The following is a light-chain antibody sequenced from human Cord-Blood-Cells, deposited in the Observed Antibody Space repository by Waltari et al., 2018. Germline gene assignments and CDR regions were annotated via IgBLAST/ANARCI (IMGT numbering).Light chain of an antibody. J-gene: IGKJ1*01. CDR2: DAS. Sequence: DIQMTQSPSTLSASVGDRVTITCRASQSISSWLAWYQQKPGKAPKLLIYDASSLESGVPSRFSGSGSVTEFTLTISSLQPDDCATYYCQQYNSYSPRTFGQGTKVEIK. V-gene: IGKV1-5*01. CDR1: QSISSW. CDR3: QQYNSYSPRT.